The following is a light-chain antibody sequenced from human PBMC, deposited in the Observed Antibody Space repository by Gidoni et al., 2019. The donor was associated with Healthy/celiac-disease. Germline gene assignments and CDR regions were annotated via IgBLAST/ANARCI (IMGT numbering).Light chain of an antibody. CDR2: DAS. V-gene: IGKV3-11*01. Sequence: EIGLPQSPATLSSSPGERATIPSRASQSVSSYLAWYQHKPGQAPRLLIYDASTRATGIPARFSGSGSGTDFTLTISSLEPEDFAVYYCQQRSNWPPEITFGQGTRLEIK. CDR3: QQRSNWPPEIT. CDR1: QSVSSY. J-gene: IGKJ5*01.